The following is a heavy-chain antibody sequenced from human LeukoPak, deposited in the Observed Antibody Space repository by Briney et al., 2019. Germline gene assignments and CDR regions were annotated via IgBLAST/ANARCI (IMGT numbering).Heavy chain of an antibody. J-gene: IGHJ2*01. D-gene: IGHD3-3*01. CDR1: GFTFSSYG. CDR3: SRDRSMSGWYIDL. V-gene: IGHV3-33*01. CDR2: IWYDGSNK. Sequence: GGPLRLSCAASGFTFSSYGMHGLRQAPGKGLEWVAVIWYDGSNKYYPDSVQGRFTISRDNSKNTLYLQVNSLRAEGTAVYYCSRDRSMSGWYIDLWGRGTLVTGSS.